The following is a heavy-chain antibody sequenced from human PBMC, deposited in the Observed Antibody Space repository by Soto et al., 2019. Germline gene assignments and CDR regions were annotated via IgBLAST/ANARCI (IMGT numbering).Heavy chain of an antibody. CDR2: MNPNTGNT. J-gene: IGHJ4*02. Sequence: ASVKVSCKASGYTFPDYDINWVRQATGQGLEWMGWMNPNTGNTRYAQKFQGRLIMTRDTSISTAYMELSSLTSDDTAIYYCARGMLATVTDFWGQGTQVTVSS. CDR3: ARGMLATVTDF. V-gene: IGHV1-8*01. D-gene: IGHD4-17*01. CDR1: GYTFPDYD.